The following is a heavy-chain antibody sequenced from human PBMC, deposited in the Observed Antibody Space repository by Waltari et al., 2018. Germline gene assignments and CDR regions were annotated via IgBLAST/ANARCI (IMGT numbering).Heavy chain of an antibody. D-gene: IGHD2-21*01. J-gene: IGHJ4*01. CDR3: ARGLGAIY. CDR2: FSYNGNT. Sequence: QLQMQESGPGLVRPSETLSLTCAVSGGSITTITYFWGWIRQPPGKGLEGIASFSYNGNTYYNPSLKSRVTISGDTSKNQFSLLLSSVTAADTAVYYCARGLGAIYWGHGTLVTVSS. V-gene: IGHV4-39*07. CDR1: GGSITTITYF.